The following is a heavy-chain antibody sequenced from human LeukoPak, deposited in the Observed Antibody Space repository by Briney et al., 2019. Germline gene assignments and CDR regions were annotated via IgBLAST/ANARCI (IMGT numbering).Heavy chain of an antibody. D-gene: IGHD3-10*01. CDR3: ARRAVNTVGEAFDY. CDR1: GGSISSYY. J-gene: IGHJ4*02. V-gene: IGHV4-59*08. CDR2: IYNSGST. Sequence: SETLSLTCTVSGGSISSYYWTWIRQPPGKGLEWNGYIYNSGSTNYNPSLKSRVTISVDTSKNQFSLELTYVTAADKDLYYCARRAVNTVGEAFDYWGQGTLVTVSS.